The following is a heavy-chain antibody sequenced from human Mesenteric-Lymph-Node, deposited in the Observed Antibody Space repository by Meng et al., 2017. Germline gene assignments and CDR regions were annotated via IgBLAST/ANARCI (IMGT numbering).Heavy chain of an antibody. D-gene: IGHD5-24*01. CDR3: ARDPRYNGYFQH. CDR1: GFTFSSYS. J-gene: IGHJ1*01. CDR2: ISSSSSYI. V-gene: IGHV3-21*01. Sequence: GGSLRLSCAASGFTFSSYSMNWVRQAPGKGLEWVSSISSSSSYIYYADSVKGRFTISRDNAKNSLYLQMNSLRAEDTAVYYCARDPRYNGYFQHWGQGALVTVSS.